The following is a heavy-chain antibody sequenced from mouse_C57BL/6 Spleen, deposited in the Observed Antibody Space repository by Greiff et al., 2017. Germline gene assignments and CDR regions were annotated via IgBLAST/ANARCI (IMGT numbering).Heavy chain of an antibody. Sequence: QVQLQQPGAELVKPGASVKMSRKASGYTFTSYWITWVKQRPGQGLEWIGDIYPGSGSTNYNEKFKSKATLTVDTSSSTAYMQLSSLTSEDSAVYYGARTTCTYYYAMDYWGQGTSVTVSS. CDR3: ARTTCTYYYAMDY. V-gene: IGHV1-55*01. J-gene: IGHJ4*01. D-gene: IGHD2-12*01. CDR2: IYPGSGST. CDR1: GYTFTSYW.